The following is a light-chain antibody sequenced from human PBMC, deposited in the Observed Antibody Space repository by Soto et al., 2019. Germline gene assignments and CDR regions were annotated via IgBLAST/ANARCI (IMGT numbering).Light chain of an antibody. CDR1: QSVSSN. J-gene: IGKJ4*01. V-gene: IGKV3-15*01. CDR3: QQYNVWALT. CDR2: VAS. Sequence: IVMTQSPATLSVSPGERATLSCRASQSVSSNLAWYQQKPGQTPKLLIYVASTRATGIPATFSGSGSGTEFTLTISSLQSEYFVFYYWQQYNVWALTIGGGSKVEFK.